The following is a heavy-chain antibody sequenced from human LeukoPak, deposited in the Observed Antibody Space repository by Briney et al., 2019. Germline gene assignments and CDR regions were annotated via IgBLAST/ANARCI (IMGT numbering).Heavy chain of an antibody. CDR2: INPSGGST. J-gene: IGHJ3*02. CDR1: GYTFTSYY. V-gene: IGHV1-46*01. Sequence: ASVKVSCKASGYTFTSYYMHWVRQAPGQGLEWMGIINPSGGSTSYAQKFQGRVTMTRDMSTSTVYMELSSLRSEDTAVYYCATVVGTYSSGWSDDAFDIWGQGTMVTVPS. D-gene: IGHD6-19*01. CDR3: ATVVGTYSSGWSDDAFDI.